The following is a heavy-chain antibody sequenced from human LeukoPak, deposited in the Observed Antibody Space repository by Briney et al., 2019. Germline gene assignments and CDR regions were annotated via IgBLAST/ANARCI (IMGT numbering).Heavy chain of an antibody. CDR2: ISSSGSTI. J-gene: IGHJ4*02. CDR3: AKDILYSGSYRD. Sequence: GGSLRLSCAASGFTFSSYEMNWVRQAPGKGLEWVSYISSSGSTIYYADSVKGRFTISRNNSKNTLYLQMNSLRAVDTAVYYCAKDILYSGSYRDWGQGTLVTVSS. V-gene: IGHV3-48*03. D-gene: IGHD1-26*01. CDR1: GFTFSSYE.